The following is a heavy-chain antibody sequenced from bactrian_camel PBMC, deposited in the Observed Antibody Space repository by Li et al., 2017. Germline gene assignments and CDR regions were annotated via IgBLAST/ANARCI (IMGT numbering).Heavy chain of an antibody. J-gene: IGHJ4*01. Sequence: VQLVESGGGSVQPGGSLRLSCEAPGYTASAYCLAWFRQRLGQAREGVAGIGTGGVSRVADSVKGRFTISKDNTKNTLYLQMNNLKPEDTAVYYCAATPGRSFRRGSWLTFLEEDPVFAYWGQGTQVTVS. CDR2: IGTGGVSR. D-gene: IGHD6*01. V-gene: IGHV3S1*01. CDR1: GYTASAYC. CDR3: AATPGRSFRRGSWLTFLEEDPVFAY.